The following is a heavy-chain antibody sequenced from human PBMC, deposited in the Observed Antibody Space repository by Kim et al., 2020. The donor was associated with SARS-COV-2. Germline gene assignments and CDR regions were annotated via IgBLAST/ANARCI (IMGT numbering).Heavy chain of an antibody. V-gene: IGHV3-48*02. J-gene: IGHJ3*02. Sequence: GGSLRLSCATSGFTFSAYDMNWVRRALGKGLAWLSFITKSSTTIYYAHSVKGRFTISRDNAKNSLYLQMNSLRDEDPALYLCVRDRRGGPFDMLGQGT. D-gene: IGHD3-16*01. CDR1: GFTFSAYD. CDR3: VRDRRGGPFDM. CDR2: ITKSSTTI.